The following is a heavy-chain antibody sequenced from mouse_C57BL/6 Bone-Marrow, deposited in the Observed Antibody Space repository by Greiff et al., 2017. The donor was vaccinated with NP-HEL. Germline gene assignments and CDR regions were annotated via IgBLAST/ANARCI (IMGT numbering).Heavy chain of an antibody. CDR2: IYPRDGST. J-gene: IGHJ2*01. D-gene: IGHD3-1*01. CDR3: ARGTPYFDY. Sequence: VKVVESGPELVKPGASVKLSCKASGYTFTSYDINWVKQRPGQGLEWIGWIYPRDGSTKYNEKFKGKATLTVDTSSSTAYMELHSLTSEDSAVYFCARGTPYFDYWGQGTTLTVSS. V-gene: IGHV1-85*01. CDR1: GYTFTSYD.